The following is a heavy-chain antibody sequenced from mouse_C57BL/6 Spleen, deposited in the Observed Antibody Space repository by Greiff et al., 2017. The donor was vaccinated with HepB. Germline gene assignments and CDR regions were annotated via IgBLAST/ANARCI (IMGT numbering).Heavy chain of an antibody. J-gene: IGHJ4*01. D-gene: IGHD1-1*01. V-gene: IGHV14-3*01. Sequence: VQLKQSVAELVRPGASVKLSCTASGFNIKNTYMHWVKQRPEQGLEWIGRIDPANGNTKYAPKFQGKATITADTSSNTAYLQLSSLTSEDTAIYYCARRTLTTVVAPYYAMDYWGQGTSVTVSS. CDR1: GFNIKNTY. CDR3: ARRTLTTVVAPYYAMDY. CDR2: IDPANGNT.